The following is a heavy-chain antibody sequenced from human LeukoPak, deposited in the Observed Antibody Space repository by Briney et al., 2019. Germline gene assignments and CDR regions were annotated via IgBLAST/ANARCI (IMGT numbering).Heavy chain of an antibody. Sequence: GSLRLSCAASGFTVSSYAMSWVRQAPGKGLEWVSAISGSGGSTYYADSVKGRFTISRDNSKNTLYLQMNSLRAEDTAVYYCAKDQRDGSYYYFYMDVWGKGTTFTVSS. J-gene: IGHJ6*03. CDR1: GFTVSSYA. V-gene: IGHV3-23*01. D-gene: IGHD1-26*01. CDR3: AKDQRDGSYYYFYMDV. CDR2: ISGSGGST.